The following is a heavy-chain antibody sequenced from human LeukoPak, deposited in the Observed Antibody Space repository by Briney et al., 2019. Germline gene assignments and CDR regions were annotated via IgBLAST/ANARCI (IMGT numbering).Heavy chain of an antibody. CDR1: GVSISSYY. CDR3: ARGPAADTAY. J-gene: IGHJ4*02. CDR2: ISYSGST. D-gene: IGHD2-2*01. Sequence: SETLSLACTVSGVSISSYYWSWIRQPPGKGLEWIVYISYSGSTNYNPSLKSRVTMSADTSKNQFSLELSSVTAADTAMYYCARGPAADTAYWGQGTLVTVSS. V-gene: IGHV4-59*01.